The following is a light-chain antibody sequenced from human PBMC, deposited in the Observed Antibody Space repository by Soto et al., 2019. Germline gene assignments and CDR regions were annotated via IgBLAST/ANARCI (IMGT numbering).Light chain of an antibody. CDR1: QDISSY. J-gene: IGKJ5*01. Sequence: DIPLTQSPSFLSASVGDRVTITCRASQDISSYLAWYQQKPGKAPNLLIYAASTLHSGVPSRFSGSGSGTEFTLTISSLQPEDFATYYCQQLNSYPATFGQGTRLEMK. CDR2: AAS. CDR3: QQLNSYPAT. V-gene: IGKV1-9*01.